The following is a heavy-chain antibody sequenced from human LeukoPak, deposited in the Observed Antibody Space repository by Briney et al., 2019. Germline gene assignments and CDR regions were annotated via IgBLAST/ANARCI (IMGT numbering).Heavy chain of an antibody. V-gene: IGHV4-34*01. Sequence: PSETLSLTCAVYGGSFSGYYWSWIRQPPGKGLEWIGEINHSGSTNYNPSLKSRVTISVDTSKNQFSLKLSSVTAADTAVCYCARAAIYYDSSGLDYWGQGTLVTVSS. J-gene: IGHJ4*02. D-gene: IGHD3-22*01. CDR3: ARAAIYYDSSGLDY. CDR2: INHSGST. CDR1: GGSFSGYY.